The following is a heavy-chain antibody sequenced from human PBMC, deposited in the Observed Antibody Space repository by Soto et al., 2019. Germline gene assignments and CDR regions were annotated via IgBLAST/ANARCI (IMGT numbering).Heavy chain of an antibody. V-gene: IGHV3-30*18. CDR1: GFTFSSYG. CDR2: ISYDGSNK. D-gene: IGHD4-17*01. CDR3: AKDARYGDYVGAFDI. J-gene: IGHJ3*02. Sequence: YHGGSLRLSCAASGFTFSSYGMHWVRQAPGKGLEWVAVISYDGSNKYYADSVKGRFTISRDNSKNTLYLQMNSLRAEDTAVYYCAKDARYGDYVGAFDIWGQGTMVTVSS.